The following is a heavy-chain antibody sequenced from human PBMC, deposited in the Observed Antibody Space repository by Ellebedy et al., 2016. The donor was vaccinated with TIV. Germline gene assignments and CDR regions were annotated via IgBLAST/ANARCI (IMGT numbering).Heavy chain of an antibody. CDR1: GFSFSSYS. J-gene: IGHJ3*01. V-gene: IGHV3-48*01. D-gene: IGHD1-1*01. CDR2: ISSGSSTK. CDR3: AKGRGQYQLPQHNDAFDV. Sequence: GESLKISXAASGFSFSSYSINWVRQAPGKGLQWVSYISSGSSTKLYEDSLKGRFTISRDNAKNSLYLQMNSLRAEDTALYYCAKGRGQYQLPQHNDAFDVWGQGTMVTVSS.